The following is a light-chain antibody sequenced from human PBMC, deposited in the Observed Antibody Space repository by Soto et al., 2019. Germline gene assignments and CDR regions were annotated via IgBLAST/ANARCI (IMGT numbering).Light chain of an antibody. Sequence: EIVLTQSPATLSLSPGERATLSCRASQSVSRYLAWYQQKPGQAPRLLIYDASNRATGIPARFSGSGSGTDFTLTISRLDPEDFAVYYCQQYGGWGTFGQGTKVDI. CDR3: QQYGGWGT. CDR2: DAS. J-gene: IGKJ1*01. CDR1: QSVSRY. V-gene: IGKV3-11*01.